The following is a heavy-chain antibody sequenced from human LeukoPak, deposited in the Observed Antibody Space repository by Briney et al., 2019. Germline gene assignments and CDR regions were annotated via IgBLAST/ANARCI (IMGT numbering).Heavy chain of an antibody. CDR3: ARDVSTSATWVRDY. Sequence: GASVKVSCKASGHTFTDSLLHWVRQAPGQGLEYMGWNNLKSGGTFYAQRFRARVTMTRDTSISTAYMDLSRLTSDDTAVYFCARDVSTSATWVRDYWGQGTLVPVS. CDR2: NNLKSGGT. V-gene: IGHV1-2*02. D-gene: IGHD6-25*01. CDR1: GHTFTDSL. J-gene: IGHJ4*02.